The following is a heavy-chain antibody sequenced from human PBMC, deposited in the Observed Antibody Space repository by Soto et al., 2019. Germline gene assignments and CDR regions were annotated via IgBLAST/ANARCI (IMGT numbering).Heavy chain of an antibody. CDR2: IWYDGSNK. V-gene: IGHV3-33*01. CDR3: ARENTYYYDSSGYYPGV. CDR1: GFTFSSYG. Sequence: GGSLRLSCAASGFTFSSYGMHWVRQAPGKGLEWVAVIWYDGSNKYYADSVKGRFTISRDNSKNTLYLQMNSLRAEDTAVYYCARENTYYYDSSGYYPGVWSQGTTVTVSS. D-gene: IGHD3-22*01. J-gene: IGHJ6*02.